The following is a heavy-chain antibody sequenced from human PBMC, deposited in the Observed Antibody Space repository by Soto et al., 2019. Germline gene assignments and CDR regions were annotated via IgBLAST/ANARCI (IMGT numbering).Heavy chain of an antibody. D-gene: IGHD2-21*01. CDR2: IIPVLNIA. CDR1: GGTFTNST. CDR3: ARAPTARAPFLF. Sequence: QVQLVQSGAEMKRPGSSVKVSCETSGGTFTNSTFSWVRQAPGQGLEWMGWIIPVLNIANYAQKFQGRVNITADKSTSTAYQELSSLRSEDTAIYFCARAPTARAPFLFWGQGTGVTVSS. V-gene: IGHV1-69*02. J-gene: IGHJ4*02.